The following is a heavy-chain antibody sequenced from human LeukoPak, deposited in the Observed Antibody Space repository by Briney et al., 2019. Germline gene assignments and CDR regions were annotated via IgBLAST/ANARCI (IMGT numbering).Heavy chain of an antibody. CDR2: IYDDGGT. CDR1: GFTVSSTL. V-gene: IGHV3-53*05. J-gene: IGHJ5*02. CDR3: ARDRARRQSWVEFDL. Sequence: GGSLRLSCIVSGFTVSSTLMDWVRQAPGKGLEWVSVIYDDGGTVYADSVKGRFTISRDTSKNMVYLQMNSLRAEDSAVYYCARDRARRQSWVEFDLWGQGTLVAVSS. D-gene: IGHD4-11*01.